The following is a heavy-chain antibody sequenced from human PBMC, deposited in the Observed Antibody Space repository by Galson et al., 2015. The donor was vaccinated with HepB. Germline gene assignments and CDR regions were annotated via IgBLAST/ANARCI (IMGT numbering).Heavy chain of an antibody. J-gene: IGHJ4*02. CDR3: ARAALGGGGYFDY. V-gene: IGHV3-66*01. D-gene: IGHD2-15*01. Sequence: SLRLSCAASGFTVSSNYMSWVRQAPGKGLEWVSVIYSGGSTYYADSVKGRSTISRDNSKNTLYLQMNSLRAEDTAVYYCARAALGGGGYFDYWGQGTLVTVSS. CDR2: IYSGGST. CDR1: GFTVSSNY.